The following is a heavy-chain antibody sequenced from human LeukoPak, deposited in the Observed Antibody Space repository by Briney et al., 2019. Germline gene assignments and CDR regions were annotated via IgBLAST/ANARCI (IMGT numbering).Heavy chain of an antibody. V-gene: IGHV1-69*13. CDR3: ARESVPLGTLPFDY. J-gene: IGHJ4*02. Sequence: GASVKVSCKASGGTFSSYAISWVRQAPGQGLEWMGGIIPIFGTANYAQKFQGRVTITADESTSTAYMELSSLRSEDTAVYYCARESVPLGTLPFDYWGQGTLVTVSS. CDR2: IIPIFGTA. CDR1: GGTFSSYA. D-gene: IGHD1-1*01.